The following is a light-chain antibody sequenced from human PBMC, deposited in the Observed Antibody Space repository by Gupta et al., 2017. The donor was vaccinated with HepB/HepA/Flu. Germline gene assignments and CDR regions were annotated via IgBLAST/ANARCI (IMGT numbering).Light chain of an antibody. CDR1: SSNIRRHY. J-gene: IGLJ3*02. Sequence: QSVLTQPPSASGTPGQRVTISCSGSSSNIRRHYVYWYQQLPGTAPKLLIYGSDRRPSGVPDRFSGSKSGTSASLAISGLRSEDETDYYCAAWDDSLSGWVFGGGTKLT. CDR2: GSD. V-gene: IGLV1-47*01. CDR3: AAWDDSLSGWV.